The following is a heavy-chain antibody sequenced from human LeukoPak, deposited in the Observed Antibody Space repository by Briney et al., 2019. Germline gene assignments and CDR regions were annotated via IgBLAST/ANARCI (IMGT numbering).Heavy chain of an antibody. Sequence: PSETLSLTCTVSGGSISSYYWSWIRQPPGKGLEWIGYIYYSGSTNYNPSLKSRVTISVDTSKNQFSLKLSSVTAADTAVYYCARESRYGGNSEGYYYYYMGVWGKGTTVTVSS. CDR2: IYYSGST. CDR3: ARESRYGGNSEGYYYYYMGV. D-gene: IGHD4-23*01. V-gene: IGHV4-59*01. CDR1: GGSISSYY. J-gene: IGHJ6*03.